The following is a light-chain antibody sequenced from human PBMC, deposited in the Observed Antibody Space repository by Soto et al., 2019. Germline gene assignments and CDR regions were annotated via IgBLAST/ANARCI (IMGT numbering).Light chain of an antibody. J-gene: IGLJ1*01. Sequence: QSVLTQPASVSGSPGQSITISCTGTSSDVGGYNFVSWYRQYSGEVPKLIIFEGNKRPSGVSDRFSASKSGNTASLTISGLQADDEADYYCCSLTTSHTYVFGSGTKVTVL. V-gene: IGLV2-14*02. CDR3: CSLTTSHTYV. CDR2: EGN. CDR1: SSDVGGYNF.